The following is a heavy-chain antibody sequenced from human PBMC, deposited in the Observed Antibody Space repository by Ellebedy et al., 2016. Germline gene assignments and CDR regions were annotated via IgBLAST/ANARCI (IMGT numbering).Heavy chain of an antibody. CDR2: ISSSSSYT. CDR3: AKLMAARFAYYYYGMDV. Sequence: GGSLRLSCAASGFTLSTYSMNWVRQAPGKGLEWVSSISSSSSYTNYANSVKGRFTISRDNSKNTLYLQMNSLRAEDTAVYYCAKLMAARFAYYYYGMDVWGQGTTVTVSS. V-gene: IGHV3-21*04. D-gene: IGHD6-6*01. CDR1: GFTLSTYS. J-gene: IGHJ6*02.